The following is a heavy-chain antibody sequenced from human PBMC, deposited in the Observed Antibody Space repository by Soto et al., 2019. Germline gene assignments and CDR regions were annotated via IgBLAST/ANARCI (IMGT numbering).Heavy chain of an antibody. V-gene: IGHV4-31*03. CDR3: ARDRGDYYDSSGYYYNAFDI. J-gene: IGHJ3*02. CDR1: GGSISSGGYY. CDR2: IYYSGST. D-gene: IGHD3-22*01. Sequence: QVQLQESGPGLVKPSQTLSLTCTVSGGSISSGGYYWSWIRQHPGKGLEWIGYIYYSGSTYYNPSIKSRVTISVDTSKNQFSLKLSSVTAADTAVYYCARDRGDYYDSSGYYYNAFDIWGQGTMVTVSS.